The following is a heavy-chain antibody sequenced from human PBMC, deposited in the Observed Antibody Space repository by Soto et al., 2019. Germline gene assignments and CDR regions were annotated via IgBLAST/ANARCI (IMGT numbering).Heavy chain of an antibody. CDR3: AKAVTMVRGVISWFDP. Sequence: GGSLRLSCAASGFTFSSYAMSWVRQAPGKGLEWVSAISGSGGSTYYADSVKGRFTISRDNSKNTLYLQMNSLRAEDTAVYYCAKAVTMVRGVISWFDPWGQGTLVTVSS. CDR1: GFTFSSYA. J-gene: IGHJ5*02. V-gene: IGHV3-23*01. CDR2: ISGSGGST. D-gene: IGHD3-10*01.